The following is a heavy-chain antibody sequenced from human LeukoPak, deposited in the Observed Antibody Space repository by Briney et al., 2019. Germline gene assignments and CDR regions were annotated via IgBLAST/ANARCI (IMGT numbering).Heavy chain of an antibody. J-gene: IGHJ5*02. CDR3: ARESYDSSGYYQAVNWFDP. V-gene: IGHV3-48*03. CDR1: GFTFSSYE. Sequence: PGGSLRLSCAASGFTFSSYEMNWVRQAPGKGLEWVSYISSSGSTIYYADSVKGRFTISRDNAKNSLYLQMNSLRAEDTAVYYCARESYDSSGYYQAVNWFDPWGQGTLVTVSS. CDR2: ISSSGSTI. D-gene: IGHD3-22*01.